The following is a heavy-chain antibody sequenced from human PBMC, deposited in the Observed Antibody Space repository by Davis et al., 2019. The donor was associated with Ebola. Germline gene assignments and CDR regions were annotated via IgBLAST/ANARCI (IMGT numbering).Heavy chain of an antibody. V-gene: IGHV3-7*01. Sequence: GESLKISCSVSGFTFSSYWMSWVRQAPGKGLEWVANIKEDGSAKYYVDSVEGRFTISRDNTKNTVYLQMNSLRVEDTAVYYCRAAQETFEIWGQGTKVTVSS. CDR3: RAAQETFEI. CDR1: GFTFSSYW. CDR2: IKEDGSAK. J-gene: IGHJ3*02. D-gene: IGHD2-15*01.